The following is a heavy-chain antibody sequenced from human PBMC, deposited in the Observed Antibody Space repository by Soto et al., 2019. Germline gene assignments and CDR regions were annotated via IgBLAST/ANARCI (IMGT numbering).Heavy chain of an antibody. Sequence: QLQLQESGPGLVKPSETLSLTCTVSGGSISSSSYYWGWIRQPPGKGLEWIGRIDYSGSTYYNPSLKSRVTISVDTSKNQFSLKLSSVTAADTAVYYCARQSAEHILVVTAIPKDIYFDYWGQGTLVTVSS. CDR3: ARQSAEHILVVTAIPKDIYFDY. D-gene: IGHD2-21*02. CDR1: GGSISSSSYY. V-gene: IGHV4-39*01. CDR2: IDYSGST. J-gene: IGHJ4*02.